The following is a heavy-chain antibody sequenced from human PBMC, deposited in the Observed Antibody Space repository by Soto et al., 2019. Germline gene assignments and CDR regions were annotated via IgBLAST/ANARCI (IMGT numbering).Heavy chain of an antibody. CDR3: ARQCRGVTCHWFVP. CDR1: GGFISSRSYY. Sequence: SETLSLTCTVSGGFISSRSYYWGWIRQPPGKGLEWIGSIYYSGSTYYNPSLKSRVTISVDTSKNQFSLTLTSVTAADTAVYYCARQCRGVTCHWFVPWGQGTLVTVSS. J-gene: IGHJ5*02. CDR2: IYYSGST. D-gene: IGHD2-15*01. V-gene: IGHV4-39*01.